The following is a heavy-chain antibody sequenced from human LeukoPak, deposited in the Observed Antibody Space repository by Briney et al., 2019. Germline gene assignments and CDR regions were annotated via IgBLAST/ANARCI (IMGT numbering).Heavy chain of an antibody. CDR2: FDPEDGET. V-gene: IGHV1-24*01. CDR3: ATDRREWELRLFDY. Sequence: VKVSCKVSGYTLTELSMHWVRQAPGKGLEWMGGFDPEDGETIYTQKFQGRVTMTEDTSTDTAYMELSSLRSEDTAVYYCATDRREWELRLFDYWGQGTLVTVSS. J-gene: IGHJ4*02. D-gene: IGHD1-26*01. CDR1: GYTLTELS.